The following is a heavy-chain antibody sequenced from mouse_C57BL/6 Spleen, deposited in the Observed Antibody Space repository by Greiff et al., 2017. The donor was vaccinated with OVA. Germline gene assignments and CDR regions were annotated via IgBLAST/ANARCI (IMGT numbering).Heavy chain of an antibody. D-gene: IGHD2-2*01. CDR2: INYDGSST. CDR1: GFTFSDYY. V-gene: IGHV5-16*01. CDR3: ARDRELWLALGAMDY. Sequence: EVQLVESEGGLVQPGSSMKLSCTASGFTFSDYYMAWVRQVPEKGLEWVANINYDGSSTYYLDSLKGRFIISRENATNILYLQMISLKSEDTATYYCARDRELWLALGAMDYWGQGTSVTVSS. J-gene: IGHJ4*01.